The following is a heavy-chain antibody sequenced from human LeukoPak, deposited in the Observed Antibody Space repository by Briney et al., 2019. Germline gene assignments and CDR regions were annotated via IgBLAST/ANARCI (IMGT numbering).Heavy chain of an antibody. V-gene: IGHV3-21*01. CDR2: ISSSSSYI. J-gene: IGHJ6*03. CDR3: AKLSDPWGYYYYYMDV. Sequence: GGSLRLSCAASGFTFSSYSMNWVRQAPGKGLEWVSSISSSSSYIYYADSVKGRFTISRDNAKNSLYLQMNSLRAEDTAVYYCAKLSDPWGYYYYYMDVWGKGTTVTISS. D-gene: IGHD2/OR15-2a*01. CDR1: GFTFSSYS.